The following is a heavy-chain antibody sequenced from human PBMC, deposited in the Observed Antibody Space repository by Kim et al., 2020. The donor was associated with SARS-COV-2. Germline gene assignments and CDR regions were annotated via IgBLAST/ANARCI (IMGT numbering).Heavy chain of an antibody. V-gene: IGHV4-61*02. CDR1: GGSISSCNYY. CDR2: ICTSGST. Sequence: SETLSLTCTVSGGSISSCNYYWSWIRQPAGKGLDWIVRICTSGSTNYNPSRKSRVTISVDTSKNQFSLKLSSVTAADTAVYYCARGMVVTSWDYYYYGMDVWGAGSTVTVSS. D-gene: IGHD2-21*02. J-gene: IGHJ6*04. CDR3: ARGMVVTSWDYYYYGMDV.